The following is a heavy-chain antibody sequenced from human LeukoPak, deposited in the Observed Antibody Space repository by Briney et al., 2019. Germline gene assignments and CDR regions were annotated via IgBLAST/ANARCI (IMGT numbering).Heavy chain of an antibody. D-gene: IGHD3-22*01. V-gene: IGHV3-64*01. J-gene: IGHJ4*02. CDR3: GKDNGHYYDSSGPSY. CDR1: GFTFSNYA. CDR2: ISSNGYTT. Sequence: GGSLRLSCAASGFTFSNYAMHWVRQAPGKGLEYISAISSNGYTTYYANSVKGRFTISRDNSKNTLYLQMGSLRVDDMAVYYCGKDNGHYYDSSGPSYWGQGTLVTVSS.